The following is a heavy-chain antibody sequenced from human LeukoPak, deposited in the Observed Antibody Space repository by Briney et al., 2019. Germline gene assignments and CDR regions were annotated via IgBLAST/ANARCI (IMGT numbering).Heavy chain of an antibody. D-gene: IGHD5-24*01. CDR1: GGTFSSYA. CDR2: IIPIFGIA. J-gene: IGHJ5*02. CDR3: ARQDGYNLRGIGPIDP. V-gene: IGHV1-69*04. Sequence: SVKVSCKASGGTFSSYAISWVRQAPGQGLEWMGRIIPIFGIANYAQKFQGRVTITADKSTSTAYMELSSLRSDDTAVYYCARQDGYNLRGIGPIDPWGQGTLVTVSS.